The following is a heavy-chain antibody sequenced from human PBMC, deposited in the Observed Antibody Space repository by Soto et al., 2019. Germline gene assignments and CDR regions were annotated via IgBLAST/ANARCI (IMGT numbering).Heavy chain of an antibody. Sequence: SETLSLTCAVYGGSFSGYYWGWIRQPPGKGLEWIGEINHSGSTNYNPSLKSRVTISVDTSKNQFSLKLSSVTAADTAVYYCARGRPARLRYFDWLPSNWFDPWGQGTLVTVSS. D-gene: IGHD3-9*01. V-gene: IGHV4-34*01. CDR1: GGSFSGYY. J-gene: IGHJ5*02. CDR2: INHSGST. CDR3: ARGRPARLRYFDWLPSNWFDP.